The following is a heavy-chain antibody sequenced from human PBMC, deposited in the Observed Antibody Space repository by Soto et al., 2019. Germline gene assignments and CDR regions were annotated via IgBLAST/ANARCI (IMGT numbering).Heavy chain of an antibody. J-gene: IGHJ5*02. CDR3: ARQAAAPGIDLWFDP. V-gene: IGHV4-39*01. D-gene: IGHD6-13*01. CDR2: IFYAGNT. Sequence: QLQLQESGPGLVKPSETLSLTCNVSGGSISSSRSYWAWFRQPPGKELEWIANIFYAGNTYYNPSLKCLGTVSVDTSKNQFSLKLDSVTAADTAVYYCARQAAAPGIDLWFDPWGQGTLVTVSS. CDR1: GGSISSSRSY.